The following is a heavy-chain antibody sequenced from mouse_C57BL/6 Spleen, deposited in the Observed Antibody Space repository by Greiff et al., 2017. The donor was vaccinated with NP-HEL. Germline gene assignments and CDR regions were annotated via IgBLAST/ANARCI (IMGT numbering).Heavy chain of an antibody. D-gene: IGHD1-1*01. V-gene: IGHV1-5*01. J-gene: IGHJ1*03. CDR1: GYTFTSYW. CDR2: IYPGNSDT. Sequence: EVQLQQSGTVLARPGASVKMSCKTSGYTFTSYWMHWVKQRPGQGLEWIGAIYPGNSDTSYNQKFKGKAKLTAVTSASTAYMELSSLTNEDSAVYYCSGYGSSSAGYFDVWGTGTTVTVSS. CDR3: SGYGSSSAGYFDV.